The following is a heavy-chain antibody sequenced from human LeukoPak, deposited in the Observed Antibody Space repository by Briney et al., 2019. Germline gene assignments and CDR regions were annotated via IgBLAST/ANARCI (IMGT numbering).Heavy chain of an antibody. V-gene: IGHV3-11*01. CDR2: ISSSGSTI. CDR3: ARVNRVTAIQELDY. Sequence: PGGSLRLSCAASGSTFSDYYMTWIRQAPGKGLEWVSCISSSGSTIFYADSVKGRFTISRDNAKSSLFLQMNSLRAEDTAVYYCARVNRVTAIQELDYWGQGTLVTVSS. CDR1: GSTFSDYY. D-gene: IGHD2-21*02. J-gene: IGHJ4*02.